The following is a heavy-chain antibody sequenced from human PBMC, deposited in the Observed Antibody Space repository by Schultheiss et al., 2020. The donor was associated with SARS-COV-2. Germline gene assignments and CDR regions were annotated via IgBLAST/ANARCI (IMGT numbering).Heavy chain of an antibody. D-gene: IGHD6-6*01. CDR3: ARDPSLDHSSSHYP. CDR2: IKSKTDGGTT. Sequence: GESLKISCAASGFTFSNAWMSWVRQAPGKGLEWVGRIKSKTDGGTTDYAAPVKGRFTISRDDSKNTLYLQMNSLRAEDTAVYYCARDPSLDHSSSHYPWGQGTLVTVSS. CDR1: GFTFSNAW. J-gene: IGHJ5*02. V-gene: IGHV3-15*01.